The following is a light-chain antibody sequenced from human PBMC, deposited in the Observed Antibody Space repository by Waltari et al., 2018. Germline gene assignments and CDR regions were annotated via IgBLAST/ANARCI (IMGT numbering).Light chain of an antibody. CDR2: GTS. Sequence: EIVMTQSPGTLSLSPGERVTLSCRASQSVDRTYLGWYQQKPGQAPRLLIYGTSSRATGVPDRFSGSGSGTDFTLTISRLEAEDFAVYYCQQYGGSTAMFGQGTKVEIK. V-gene: IGKV3-20*01. J-gene: IGKJ1*01. CDR1: QSVDRTY. CDR3: QQYGGSTAM.